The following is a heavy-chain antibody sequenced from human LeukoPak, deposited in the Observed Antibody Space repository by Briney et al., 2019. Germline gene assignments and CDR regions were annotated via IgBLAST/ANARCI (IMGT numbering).Heavy chain of an antibody. V-gene: IGHV4-61*05. D-gene: IGHD6-13*01. CDR3: ASDLGGYSSIWPCFDY. J-gene: IGHJ4*02. Sequence: SETLSLTCTVSGGSISSTSYYWGWIRQPPGKGLEWIGYIYNSGSTNYNPSLKSRVTISVDTSKNQFSLKLSSVTAADTAVYFCASDLGGYSSIWPCFDYWGQGTLVTVSS. CDR1: GGSISSTSYY. CDR2: IYNSGST.